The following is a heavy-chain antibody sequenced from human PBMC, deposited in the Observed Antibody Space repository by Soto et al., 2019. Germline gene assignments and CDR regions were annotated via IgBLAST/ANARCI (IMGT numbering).Heavy chain of an antibody. CDR1: GYTFTRSG. CDR2: ISAYNGNT. V-gene: IGHV1-18*01. D-gene: IGHD6-19*01. Sequence: ASVKVSCKASGYTFTRSGISWVRQAPGQGLEWMGWISAYNGNTNFAQKLQGRVTMTTDTSTSTAYMELRSLRSDDTAVYYCARVVATVAGPYGMDVWGQGTTVTVS. J-gene: IGHJ6*02. CDR3: ARVVATVAGPYGMDV.